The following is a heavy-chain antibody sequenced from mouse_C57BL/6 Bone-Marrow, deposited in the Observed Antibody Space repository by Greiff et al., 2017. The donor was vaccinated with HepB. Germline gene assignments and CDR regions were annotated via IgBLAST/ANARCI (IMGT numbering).Heavy chain of an antibody. J-gene: IGHJ4*01. CDR1: GYNINNTY. V-gene: IGHV14-3*01. CDR2: IDPANGNT. D-gene: IGHD3-3*01. Sequence: VQLKQPVAELVRPGASVKLSCTASGYNINNTYMHWVKQRPEQGLEWIGRIDPANGNTNYAAKFQGKATITVDKSSNTAYLQLSSLTSEDTAIYYCSRYGQYYHRIDYWGQGTSVTVSS. CDR3: SRYGQYYHRIDY.